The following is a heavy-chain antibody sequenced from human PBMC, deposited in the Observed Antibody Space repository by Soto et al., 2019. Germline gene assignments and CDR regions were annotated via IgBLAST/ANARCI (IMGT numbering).Heavy chain of an antibody. D-gene: IGHD3-10*01. Sequence: PGGSLRLSCAASGFTFSSYGMHWVRQAPGKGLEWVAVISYDGSNKYYADSVKGRFTISRDNSKNTLYLQMNSLRAEDTAVYYCAKGGRGDWFGELFYFDYWGQGTLVTVSS. J-gene: IGHJ4*02. CDR3: AKGGRGDWFGELFYFDY. CDR2: ISYDGSNK. CDR1: GFTFSSYG. V-gene: IGHV3-30*18.